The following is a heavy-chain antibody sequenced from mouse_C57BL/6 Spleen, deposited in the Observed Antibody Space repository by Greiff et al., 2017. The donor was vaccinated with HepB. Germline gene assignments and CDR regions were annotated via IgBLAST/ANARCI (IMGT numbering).Heavy chain of an antibody. CDR2: IDPSDSYT. CDR3: ASKTDGLYYAMDY. V-gene: IGHV1-50*01. J-gene: IGHJ4*01. CDR1: GYTFTSYW. D-gene: IGHD2-3*01. Sequence: QVQLQQSGAELVKPGASVKLSCKASGYTFTSYWMQWVKQRPGQGLEWIGEIDPSDSYTNYNQKFKGKATLTVDTSSSTAYMQLSSLTSEDSAVYYCASKTDGLYYAMDYWGQGTSVTVSS.